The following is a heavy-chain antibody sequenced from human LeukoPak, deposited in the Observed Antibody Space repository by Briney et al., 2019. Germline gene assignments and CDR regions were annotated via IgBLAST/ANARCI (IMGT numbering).Heavy chain of an antibody. CDR1: GGSISSYY. D-gene: IGHD4-23*01. CDR3: ARNSRWDKDFDY. Sequence: NPSETLSLTCTVSGGSISSYYWSWIRQPPGKGLEWIGYIYYSGSTNYNPSLKSRVTISVDTSKNQFSLKLSSVTAADTAVYYCARNSRWDKDFDYWGQGTLVTVSS. J-gene: IGHJ4*02. CDR2: IYYSGST. V-gene: IGHV4-59*08.